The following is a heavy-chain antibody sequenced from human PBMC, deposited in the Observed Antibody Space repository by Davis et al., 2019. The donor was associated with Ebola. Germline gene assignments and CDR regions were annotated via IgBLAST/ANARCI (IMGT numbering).Heavy chain of an antibody. V-gene: IGHV4-59*04. CDR2: IYYSGST. CDR1: GGSISSYY. D-gene: IGHD6-13*01. CDR3: ARGVSSWQNRDYFDY. J-gene: IGHJ4*02. Sequence: PSETLSLTCTVSGGSISSYYWSWIRQPPGKGLEWIGYIYYSGSTYYNPSLKSRVTISVDTSKNQFSLKLSSVTAADTAVYYCARGVSSWQNRDYFDYWGQGTLVTVSS.